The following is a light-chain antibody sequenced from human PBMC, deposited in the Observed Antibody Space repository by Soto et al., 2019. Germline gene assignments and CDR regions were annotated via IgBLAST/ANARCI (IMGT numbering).Light chain of an antibody. J-gene: IGKJ1*01. V-gene: IGKV3-20*01. Sequence: EIVLTQSPGTLSLSPGERATLSCRASQTVTSNYFAWYQQRPGQAPRLLIYGTSSRATGILDRFSGSGSGTDFTLTISRLDPEDFAVYYCQQYGGSRWTFGQGTKVEIK. CDR2: GTS. CDR1: QTVTSNY. CDR3: QQYGGSRWT.